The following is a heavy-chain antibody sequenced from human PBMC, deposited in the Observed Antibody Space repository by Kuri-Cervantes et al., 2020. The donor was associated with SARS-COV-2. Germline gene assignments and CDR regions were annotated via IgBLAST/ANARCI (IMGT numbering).Heavy chain of an antibody. D-gene: IGHD2-21*01. V-gene: IGHV3-30*18. CDR3: AKDRVGVQDF. CDR2: ISHVGKNK. CDR1: GFNFSRTD. Sequence: GGSLRPSCAASGFNFSRTDMHWVRQAPGKGLEGVAVISHVGKNKKCIASGKGRFTISRDNSQNTLYLHMKSLRSEDTAMYYCAKDRVGVQDFWGQGTLVTVSS. J-gene: IGHJ4*02.